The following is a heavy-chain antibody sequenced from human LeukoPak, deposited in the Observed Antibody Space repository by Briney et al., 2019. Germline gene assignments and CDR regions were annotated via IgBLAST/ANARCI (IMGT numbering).Heavy chain of an antibody. CDR3: AKDLMRDRWFGES. CDR1: GFTFSDYY. J-gene: IGHJ5*02. CDR2: IRYDGNDK. Sequence: GGSLRLSCAASGFTFSDYYMSWIRQAPGKGLEWVAFIRYDGNDKFYADSVKGRFTISRDTSKNTLYLQMNSLRTEDTAVYYCAKDLMRDRWFGESWGQGTLVTVSS. V-gene: IGHV3-30*02. D-gene: IGHD3-10*01.